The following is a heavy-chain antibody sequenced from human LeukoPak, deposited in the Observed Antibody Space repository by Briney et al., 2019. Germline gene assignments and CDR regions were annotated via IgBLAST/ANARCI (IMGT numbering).Heavy chain of an antibody. J-gene: IGHJ6*03. Sequence: SQTLSLTCAISGDSVSSNSAAWNWIRQSPSRGLEWLGRTYYRSKWYNDYAVLVKSRITINPDTSKNQLSLQLNSVTPEDTAVYYCARGTYYYDSSGYDHYYYYYYMGVWGKGTTVTVSS. D-gene: IGHD3-22*01. CDR1: GDSVSSNSAA. CDR3: ARGTYYYDSSGYDHYYYYYYMGV. V-gene: IGHV6-1*01. CDR2: TYYRSKWYN.